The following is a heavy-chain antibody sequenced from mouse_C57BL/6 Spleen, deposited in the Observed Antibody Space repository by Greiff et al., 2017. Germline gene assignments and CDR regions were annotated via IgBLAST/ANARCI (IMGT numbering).Heavy chain of an antibody. D-gene: IGHD2-4*01. V-gene: IGHV1-69*01. J-gene: IGHJ3*01. CDR2: IDPSDSYT. CDR3: ARRGDYAAWFAY. CDR1: GYTFTSYW. Sequence: QVQLKQPGAELVMPGASVKLSCKASGYTFTSYWMHWVKQRPGQGLEWIGEIDPSDSYTNYNQKFKGKSTLTVDKSSSTAYMQLSSLTSEDSAVDYCARRGDYAAWFAYWGQGTLVTVSA.